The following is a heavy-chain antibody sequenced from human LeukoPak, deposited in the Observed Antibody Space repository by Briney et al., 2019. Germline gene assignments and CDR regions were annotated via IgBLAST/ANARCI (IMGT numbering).Heavy chain of an antibody. Sequence: SETLSLTCAVYGGSFSGYYWSWIRQPPGKGLEWIGEINHSGSTNYNPSLKSRVTISVDMSKNQFSLKLSSVTAADTAVYYCARHPPEGGNDYYYYYMDVWGKGTTVTVSS. J-gene: IGHJ6*03. D-gene: IGHD4-23*01. CDR2: INHSGST. CDR1: GGSFSGYY. CDR3: ARHPPEGGNDYYYYYMDV. V-gene: IGHV4-34*01.